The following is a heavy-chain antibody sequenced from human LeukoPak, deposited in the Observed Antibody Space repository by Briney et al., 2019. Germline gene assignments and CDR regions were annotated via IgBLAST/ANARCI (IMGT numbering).Heavy chain of an antibody. J-gene: IGHJ5*02. CDR1: GFTFSSYA. Sequence: PGGSLRLSCAASGFTFSSYAMSWVRQAPGKGLEWVSAISGSGGSTYYADSVKGRFTISRDNSKNTLYLQMNSLRAEDTAVYYCAKALDYGSGSYLTYNWFDPWGQGALVTVSS. CDR2: ISGSGGST. V-gene: IGHV3-23*01. D-gene: IGHD3-10*01. CDR3: AKALDYGSGSYLTYNWFDP.